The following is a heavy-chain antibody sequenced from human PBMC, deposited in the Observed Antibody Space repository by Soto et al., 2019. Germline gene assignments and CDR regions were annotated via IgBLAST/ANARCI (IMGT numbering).Heavy chain of an antibody. J-gene: IGHJ4*02. CDR2: ISYDGSNK. CDR3: ARAAGADY. CDR1: GFTFSSYA. V-gene: IGHV3-30-3*01. Sequence: QVQLVESGGGVVQPGRSLRLSCAASGFTFSSYAMHWVRQAPGKGLEWVAVISYDGSNKYYADSVKGRFTISRDNSKNTLYLQMNSLRAEDTAVYDCARAAGADYWGQGTLVTVSS. D-gene: IGHD1-26*01.